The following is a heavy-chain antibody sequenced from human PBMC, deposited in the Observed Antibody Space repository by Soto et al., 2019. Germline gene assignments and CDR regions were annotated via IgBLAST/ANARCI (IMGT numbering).Heavy chain of an antibody. J-gene: IGHJ6*02. CDR1: GFTFSNAW. D-gene: IGHD6-19*01. V-gene: IGHV3-15*01. CDR2: IKSKTDGGTT. CDR3: TTEAVAGVYYCMDV. Sequence: GGSLRLSCAASGFTFSNAWMSWVRQAPGKGLEWVGRIKSKTDGGTTDYAAPVKGRFTISRDDSKNTLYLQMNSLKTEDTAVYYCTTEAVAGVYYCMDVWGQGTTVTVSS.